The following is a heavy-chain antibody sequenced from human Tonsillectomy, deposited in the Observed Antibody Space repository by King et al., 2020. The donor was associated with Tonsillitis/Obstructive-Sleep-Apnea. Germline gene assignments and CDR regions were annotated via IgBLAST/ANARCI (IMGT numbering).Heavy chain of an antibody. CDR2: INNSGST. CDR1: GGSISTHY. D-gene: IGHD6-13*01. CDR3: ARNLGIVTAGRDYGLDV. V-gene: IGHV4-59*11. J-gene: IGHJ6*02. Sequence: QLQESGPGLVKPSETLSLTCTVSGGSISTHYWSWIRQPPGKGLEWIGYINNSGSTNYNPSLKSRVTISVDTSKNQFSLKLSSVTAADTAVYFCARNLGIVTAGRDYGLDVWGQGTTVTVSS.